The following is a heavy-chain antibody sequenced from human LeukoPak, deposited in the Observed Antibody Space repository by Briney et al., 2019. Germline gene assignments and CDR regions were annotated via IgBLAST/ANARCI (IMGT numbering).Heavy chain of an antibody. CDR1: GYTFTSYG. CDR3: AREMPRTIFGVGSPVDP. V-gene: IGHV1-18*01. Sequence: AASVKVSCKASGYTFTSYGISWVRQAPGQGLEWMGWISAYNGNTNYAQKLQGRVTMTTDTSTSTAYMELRSLRSDDTAVYYCAREMPRTIFGVGSPVDPWGQGTLVTVSS. CDR2: ISAYNGNT. D-gene: IGHD3-3*01. J-gene: IGHJ5*02.